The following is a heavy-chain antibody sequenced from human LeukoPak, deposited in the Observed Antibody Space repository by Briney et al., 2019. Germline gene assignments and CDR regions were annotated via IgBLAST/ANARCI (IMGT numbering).Heavy chain of an antibody. CDR2: IYYSGST. V-gene: IGHV4-31*03. J-gene: IGHJ4*02. Sequence: SETLSLTCTVSGGSISSGGYYWSWIRQHPGKGLEWIGYIYYSGSTYYNPSLKSRVTISVDTSKNQFSLKLSSVTAADTAVYYCARGRASGIAPAGTYYFDYWGQGTLVTVSS. CDR1: GGSISSGGYY. D-gene: IGHD6-13*01. CDR3: ARGRASGIAPAGTYYFDY.